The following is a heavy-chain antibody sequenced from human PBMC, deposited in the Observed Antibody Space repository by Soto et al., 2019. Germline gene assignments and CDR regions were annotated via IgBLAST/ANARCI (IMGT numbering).Heavy chain of an antibody. Sequence: QVQLVQSGAEVKKPESSVKVSCKTSGGTFVRHVISWVRQAPGQGPEWMGKINPLSGIPSYAQKFQDRVTFTADTDWSTAYMELSSLRSDDTAVYYCATPACAATWCSPSHNLDHWGQGTLVTVSS. J-gene: IGHJ4*02. D-gene: IGHD2-2*01. CDR3: ATPACAATWCSPSHNLDH. CDR2: INPLSGIP. V-gene: IGHV1-69*09. CDR1: GGTFVRHV.